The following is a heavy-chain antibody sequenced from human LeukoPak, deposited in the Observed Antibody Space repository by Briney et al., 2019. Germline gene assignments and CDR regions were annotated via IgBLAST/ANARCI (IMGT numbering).Heavy chain of an antibody. J-gene: IGHJ6*03. V-gene: IGHV4-4*07. CDR1: GGSISSYY. Sequence: SETLSLTCTVWGGSISSYYWSWIRQPAGKGLEWIGRIYTSGSTNYNPSLKSRVTMSVDTSKNQFSLKLSSVTAADTAVYYCARDSSSEYYYYYYMDVWGKGTTVTISS. CDR3: ARDSSSEYYYYYYMDV. D-gene: IGHD6-6*01. CDR2: IYTSGST.